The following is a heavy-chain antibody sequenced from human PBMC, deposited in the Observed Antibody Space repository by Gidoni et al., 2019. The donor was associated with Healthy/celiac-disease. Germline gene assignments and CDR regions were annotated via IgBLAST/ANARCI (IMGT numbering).Heavy chain of an antibody. Sequence: TFDDYAMHWVRQAPGKGLEWVSGISWNSGSIGYADSVKGRFTISRDNAKNSLYLQMNSLRAEDTALYYCAKVIRRGSSSSDYYYSGMDVWGQGTTVTVSS. J-gene: IGHJ6*02. V-gene: IGHV3-9*01. CDR3: AKVIRRGSSSSDYYYSGMDV. CDR1: TFDDYA. D-gene: IGHD6-6*01. CDR2: ISWNSGSI.